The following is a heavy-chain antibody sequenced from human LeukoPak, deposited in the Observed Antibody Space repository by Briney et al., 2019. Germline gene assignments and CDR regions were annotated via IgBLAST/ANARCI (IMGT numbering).Heavy chain of an antibody. J-gene: IGHJ4*02. D-gene: IGHD2-21*02. V-gene: IGHV3-48*04. CDR3: ARDPPSPAYCGGDCYSSHYY. CDR1: GFTFSSYS. Sequence: GGSLRLSCAASGFTFSSYSMNWVRQAPGKGLEWVSYISSSSSTIYYADSVKGRFTISRDNAKNSLYLQMNSLRAEDTAVYYCARDPPSPAYCGGDCYSSHYYWGQGTLVTVSS. CDR2: ISSSSSTI.